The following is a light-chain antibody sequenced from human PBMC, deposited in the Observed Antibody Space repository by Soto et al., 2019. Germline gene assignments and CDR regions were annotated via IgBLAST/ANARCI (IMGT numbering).Light chain of an antibody. Sequence: QSVLTQPASVSGSPGQSITISCTGSNSDIGAYDYVSWYQQRPGKPPTLLIYEVTFRPSGVPNRFSGSKSGNTATLTISGLLTEDEADYYCGSYASATLIFGGGTKLTVL. CDR1: NSDIGAYDY. J-gene: IGLJ2*01. CDR3: GSYASATLI. V-gene: IGLV2-14*01. CDR2: EVT.